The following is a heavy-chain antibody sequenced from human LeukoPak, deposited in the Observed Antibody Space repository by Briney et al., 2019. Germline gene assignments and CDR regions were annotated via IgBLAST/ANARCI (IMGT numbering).Heavy chain of an antibody. CDR2: ISYDGSNK. Sequence: GGSLRLSCAASGFTFSSYGMHGVRQAPGKGLEGVAVISYDGSNKYYAESVKGRFTISRDNSKNTLYLQMNSLRAEDTAVYYCASDRRAQGYFDYWGQGTVVSVSS. V-gene: IGHV3-30*03. CDR1: GFTFSSYG. CDR3: ASDRRAQGYFDY. D-gene: IGHD5-24*01. J-gene: IGHJ4*02.